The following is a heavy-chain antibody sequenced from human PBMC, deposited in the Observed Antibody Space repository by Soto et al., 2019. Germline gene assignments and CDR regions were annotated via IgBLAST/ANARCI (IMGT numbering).Heavy chain of an antibody. CDR2: VSGAGVTT. V-gene: IGHV3-23*01. J-gene: IGHJ4*02. CDR1: GFTLSNFA. D-gene: IGHD6-19*01. Sequence: PGGSLRLSCAASGFTLSNFAMSWVRQAPGKGLEWVSVVSGAGVTTKYAASVKGRFIVSRDNAKNSLYLQMDSLRDEGTAVYFCARAIAVGSTSLDYWGLGTRVTVSS. CDR3: ARAIAVGSTSLDY.